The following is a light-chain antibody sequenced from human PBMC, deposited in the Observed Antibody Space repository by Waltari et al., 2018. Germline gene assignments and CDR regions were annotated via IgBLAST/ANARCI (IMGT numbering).Light chain of an antibody. CDR3: QQYGSSPPKYT. CDR2: GAS. J-gene: IGKJ2*01. V-gene: IGKV3-20*01. CDR1: QSVSSNY. Sequence: EIVLRQSPGTLSLSPGESATLSCSASQSVSSNYLGWYQQKPGQAPRLLIYGASNRATGVPDRFSGSGSGTAFTLTISRLEPEDFAVYYCQQYGSSPPKYTFGQGTKLEI.